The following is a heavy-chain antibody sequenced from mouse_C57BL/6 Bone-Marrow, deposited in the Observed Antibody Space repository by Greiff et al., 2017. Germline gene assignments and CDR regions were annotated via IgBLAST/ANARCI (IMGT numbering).Heavy chain of an antibody. CDR1: GFTFSSYC. Sequence: EVLLVESGGDLVKPGGSLKLSCAASGFTFSSYCMSWVRQTPDQRLEWVATISSGGSYTYYPDSVKGRFTIARDNAKNTLYLQMSSLKSEDTAMYYCASPSVVAQYDAMDYWGQGTSVTVSA. V-gene: IGHV5-6*01. D-gene: IGHD1-1*01. J-gene: IGHJ4*01. CDR3: ASPSVVAQYDAMDY. CDR2: ISSGGSYT.